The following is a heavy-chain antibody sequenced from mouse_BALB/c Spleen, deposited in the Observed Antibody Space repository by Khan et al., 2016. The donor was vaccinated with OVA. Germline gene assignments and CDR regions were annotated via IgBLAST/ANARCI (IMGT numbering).Heavy chain of an antibody. D-gene: IGHD2-13*01. Sequence: DLVKPGASMKLSCTASGYTFTSYWINWIKQRPGQGLEWLGRIAPGSGDAYYNELFKGKATLTVDPSSSTAYIQLSSLSSEDSGAYCCARSEGTYGDYAYWGQGATLTVSS. CDR2: IAPGSGDA. CDR1: GYTFTSYW. CDR3: ARSEGTYGDYAY. V-gene: IGHV1S41*01. J-gene: IGHJ2*01.